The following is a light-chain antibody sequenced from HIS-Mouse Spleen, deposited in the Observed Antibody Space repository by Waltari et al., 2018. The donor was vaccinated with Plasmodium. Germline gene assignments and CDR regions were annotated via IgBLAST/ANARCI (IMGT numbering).Light chain of an antibody. CDR2: GAS. J-gene: IGKJ1*01. CDR1: QSVSSN. CDR3: QQYNNWPAWT. V-gene: IGKV3-15*01. Sequence: EIVMTQSPATLSVSPGERATLSSRSNQSVSSNLAWYQQKPGQAPRLLIYGASTMATGSPARFSGSGSGTEFTLTISSLQSEDFAVYYCQQYNNWPAWTFGQGTKVEIK.